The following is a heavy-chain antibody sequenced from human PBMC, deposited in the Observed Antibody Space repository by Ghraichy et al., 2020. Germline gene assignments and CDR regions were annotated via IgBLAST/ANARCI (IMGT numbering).Heavy chain of an antibody. CDR2: IRSKAYGGTT. CDR1: GFTFGDYA. Sequence: GESLNISCTASGFTFGDYAMSWFRQAPGKGLEWVGFIRSKAYGGTTEYAASVKGRFTISRDDSKSIAYLQMNSLKTEDTAVYYCTRGKLERPLYYYYMDVWGKGTTVTVSS. CDR3: TRGKLERPLYYYYMDV. J-gene: IGHJ6*03. V-gene: IGHV3-49*03. D-gene: IGHD1-1*01.